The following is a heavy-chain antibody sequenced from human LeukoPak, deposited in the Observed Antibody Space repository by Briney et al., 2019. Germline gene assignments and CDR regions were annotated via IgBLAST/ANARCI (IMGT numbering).Heavy chain of an antibody. J-gene: IGHJ4*02. CDR3: ARRSWELLHFDY. V-gene: IGHV1-69*13. CDR2: IIPIFGTA. D-gene: IGHD1-26*01. CDR1: GYTFTGYY. Sequence: SVKVSCKASGYTFTGYYMHWVRQAPGQGLEWMGGIIPIFGTANYAQKFQGRVTITADESTSTAYMELSSLRSEDTAVYYCARRSWELLHFDYWGQGTLVTVSS.